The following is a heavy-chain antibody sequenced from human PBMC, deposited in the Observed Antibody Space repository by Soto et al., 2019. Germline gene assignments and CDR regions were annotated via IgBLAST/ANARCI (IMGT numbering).Heavy chain of an antibody. CDR2: ISYDGSNK. V-gene: IGHV3-30*18. D-gene: IGHD1-26*01. J-gene: IGHJ3*02. Sequence: GGSLRLSCAASGFTFSSYGMHWVRQAPGKGLEWVAVISYDGSNKYYADSVKGRFTISRDNSKNTLYLQMNSLRAEDTAVYYCAKDLGGIVGAPAPIWGQGTMVTVSS. CDR1: GFTFSSYG. CDR3: AKDLGGIVGAPAPI.